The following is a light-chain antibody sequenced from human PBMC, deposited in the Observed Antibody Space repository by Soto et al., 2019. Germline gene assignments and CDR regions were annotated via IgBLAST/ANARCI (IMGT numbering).Light chain of an antibody. CDR3: SSYAGINNVL. CDR1: SSDDGGYHF. CDR2: EVS. Sequence: QSALTQPPSASGSPGQSVTISCTGTSSDDGGYHFVSWYQQHPGKAPKVLIYEVSKRASGVPDRFSGSKSGTTASLTVSGLQAEDEADYFCSSYAGINNVLFGGGTKLTVL. V-gene: IGLV2-8*01. J-gene: IGLJ2*01.